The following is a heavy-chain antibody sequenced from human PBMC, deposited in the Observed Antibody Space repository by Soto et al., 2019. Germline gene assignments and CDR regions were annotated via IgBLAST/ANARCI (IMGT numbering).Heavy chain of an antibody. V-gene: IGHV3-30-3*01. CDR2: ISYDGSNK. D-gene: IGHD4-17*01. J-gene: IGHJ4*02. Sequence: GGSLRLSCAASGFTFSSYAMHWVRQAPGKGLEWVAVISYDGSNKYYADSVKGRFTISRDNSKNTLYLQMNSLRAEDTAVYYCARDPETTADFDYWGQGTLVTVSS. CDR1: GFTFSSYA. CDR3: ARDPETTADFDY.